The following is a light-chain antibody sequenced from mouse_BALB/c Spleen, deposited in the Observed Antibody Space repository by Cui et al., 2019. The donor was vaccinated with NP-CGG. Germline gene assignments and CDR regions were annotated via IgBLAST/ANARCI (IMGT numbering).Light chain of an antibody. CDR2: GTN. Sequence: QAVVTQDSALTTSPGETVTLTCRSSTGAVTTSNYANLVQEKPDHLFTGLIGGTNNRVPGVPARFSGSLIGDKAALTITGAQTEDEAIYFCALWYSNHWVFGGGTKLTVL. J-gene: IGLJ1*01. V-gene: IGLV1*01. CDR1: TGAVTTSNY. CDR3: ALWYSNHWV.